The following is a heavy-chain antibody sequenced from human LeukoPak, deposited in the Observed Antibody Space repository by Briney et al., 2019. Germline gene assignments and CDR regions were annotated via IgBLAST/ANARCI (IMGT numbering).Heavy chain of an antibody. J-gene: IGHJ4*02. V-gene: IGHV3-11*06. D-gene: IGHD2-2*01. Sequence: PGGSLRLSCAASGFTFSDYYMSWIRQAPGKGLEWVSSISSSSSYIYYADSVKGRFTISRDNAKNSLYLQMNSLRAEDTAVYYCARDPGIVVVPAGESGNYWGQGTLVTVSS. CDR3: ARDPGIVVVPAGESGNY. CDR2: ISSSSSYI. CDR1: GFTFSDYY.